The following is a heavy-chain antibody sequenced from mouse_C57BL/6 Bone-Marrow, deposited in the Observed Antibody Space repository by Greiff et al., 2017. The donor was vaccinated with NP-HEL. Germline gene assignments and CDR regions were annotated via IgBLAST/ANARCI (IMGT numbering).Heavy chain of an antibody. CDR3: VRHYGNYWYFDV. CDR1: GFTFSDYY. J-gene: IGHJ1*03. D-gene: IGHD2-1*01. CDR2: INYDGSST. Sequence: EVKLVESEGGLVQPGSSMKLSCTASGFTFSDYYMAWVRQVPEKGLEWVANINYDGSSTYYLDSLKSRFIISRDNAKNILYLQMSSLKSEDTATYYCVRHYGNYWYFDVWGTGTTVTVSS. V-gene: IGHV5-16*01.